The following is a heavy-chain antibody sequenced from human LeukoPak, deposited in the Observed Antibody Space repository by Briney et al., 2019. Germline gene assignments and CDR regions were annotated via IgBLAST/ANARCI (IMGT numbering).Heavy chain of an antibody. D-gene: IGHD6-13*01. Sequence: PGGSLRLSCAASGFTFSTYVVNWVRQAPGKGLEWVSAISGSGGSTYYADSVKGRFTISRDNSKNTLYLQMNSLRAEDTAVYYCAKDPRSSWYYFDYWGQGTLVTVSS. CDR3: AKDPRSSWYYFDY. V-gene: IGHV3-23*01. CDR1: GFTFSTYV. CDR2: ISGSGGST. J-gene: IGHJ4*02.